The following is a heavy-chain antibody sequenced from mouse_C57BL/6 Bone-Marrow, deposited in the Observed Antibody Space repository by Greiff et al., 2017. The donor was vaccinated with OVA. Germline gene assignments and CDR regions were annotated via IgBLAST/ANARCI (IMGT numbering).Heavy chain of an antibody. D-gene: IGHD1-1*01. CDR3: AGYYYGSSPMDY. J-gene: IGHJ4*01. V-gene: IGHV1-19*01. Sequence: EVQLQESGPVLVKPGASVKMSCKASGYTFTDYYMNWVKQSHGKSLEWIGVINPYNGGTSYNQKFKGKATLTVDKSSSTAYMELNSLTSEDSAVYYCAGYYYGSSPMDYWGQGTSVTVSS. CDR2: INPYNGGT. CDR1: GYTFTDYY.